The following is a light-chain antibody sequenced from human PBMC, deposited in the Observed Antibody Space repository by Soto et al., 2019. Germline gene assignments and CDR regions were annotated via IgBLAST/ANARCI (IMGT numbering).Light chain of an antibody. CDR1: QSVSSY. J-gene: IGKJ5*01. Sequence: EIVLTQSPATLSLCPGERATLSCRASQSVSSYLAWXXXXXXXXXXXFIYDASNRATGIPARFSGSGSGTDFTLTISSLEPEDFAVYYCQQRSNWRTFGQGTRLEIK. CDR2: DAS. CDR3: QQRSNWRT. V-gene: IGKV3-11*01.